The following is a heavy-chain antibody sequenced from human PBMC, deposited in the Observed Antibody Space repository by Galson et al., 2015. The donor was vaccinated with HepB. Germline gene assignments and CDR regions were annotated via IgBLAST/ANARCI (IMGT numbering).Heavy chain of an antibody. CDR3: VGFYNDYVY. D-gene: IGHD4-17*01. Sequence: SLRLSCAASGFTFSIYAMHWVRQPLGKGLEYVSAIGGNGDDTYYADSVKGRSTISRDNSKNTLYLQMSSLRAEDTALYYCVGFYNDYVYWGQGTQVTVSS. CDR2: IGGNGDDT. J-gene: IGHJ4*02. V-gene: IGHV3-64D*06. CDR1: GFTFSIYA.